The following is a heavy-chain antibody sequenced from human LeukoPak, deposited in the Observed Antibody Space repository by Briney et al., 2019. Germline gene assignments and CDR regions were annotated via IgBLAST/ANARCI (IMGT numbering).Heavy chain of an antibody. CDR2: IDYSGST. J-gene: IGHJ5*02. CDR3: AREGYSSGWYRFDP. D-gene: IGHD6-19*01. Sequence: SGTLSLTCTVSGGSISSYYWSWIRQPPAKGLEWIGYIDYSGSTTYNPSLKSRVTISIDTSKNQFSLKLSSVTAADTAVYYCAREGYSSGWYRFDPWGQGTLVTVSS. CDR1: GGSISSYY. V-gene: IGHV4-59*01.